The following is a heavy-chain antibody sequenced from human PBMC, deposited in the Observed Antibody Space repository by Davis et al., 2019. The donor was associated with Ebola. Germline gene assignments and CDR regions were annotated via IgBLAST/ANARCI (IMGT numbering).Heavy chain of an antibody. D-gene: IGHD6-13*01. CDR3: ARDGLGAPLYGQPLPYGMDV. J-gene: IGHJ6*02. V-gene: IGHV1-69*13. CDR2: IIPIFGTA. CDR1: GCTFIRHA. Sequence: SSVPVSRLPSGCTFIRHATSRLRHASGHGLQWMGGIIPIFGTANYAQKFQGRVTITADESTSTAYMELSSLRSEDTAVYYCARDGLGAPLYGQPLPYGMDVWGQGTTVTVSS.